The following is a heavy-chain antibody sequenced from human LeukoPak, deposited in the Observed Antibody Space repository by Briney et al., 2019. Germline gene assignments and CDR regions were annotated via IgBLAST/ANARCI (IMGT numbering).Heavy chain of an antibody. Sequence: ASVKVSCKASGYTFTSYYMHWVRQAPGQGLEWMGIINPSGGSTSYAQKFQGRVTMTRDMSTSTVYMELSSLRSEDTVVYYCASDMGGLIKKNYFGYWGQGTLVTVSS. V-gene: IGHV1-46*01. CDR1: GYTFTSYY. J-gene: IGHJ4*02. CDR3: ASDMGGLIKKNYFGY. D-gene: IGHD3-10*01. CDR2: INPSGGST.